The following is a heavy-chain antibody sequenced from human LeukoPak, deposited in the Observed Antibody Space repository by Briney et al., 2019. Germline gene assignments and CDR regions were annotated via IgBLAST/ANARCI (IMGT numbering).Heavy chain of an antibody. CDR3: ARDVPSPEYSSSWYINYYMDV. CDR1: GFTFNSYS. CDR2: ISSSSLSYI. V-gene: IGHV3-21*01. D-gene: IGHD6-13*01. J-gene: IGHJ6*03. Sequence: GGSLRLSCAASGFTFNSYSMNWVRQAPGKGLEWVSSISSSSLSYIYYADSVKGRFTISRDNAKNSLYLQMNSLRAEDTAVYYCARDVPSPEYSSSWYINYYMDVWGKGTTVTVSS.